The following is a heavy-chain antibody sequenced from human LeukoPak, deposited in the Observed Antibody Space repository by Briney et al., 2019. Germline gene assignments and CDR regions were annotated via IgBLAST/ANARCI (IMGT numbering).Heavy chain of an antibody. CDR1: GGSISSYY. CDR3: GRHSYRGWLQFFDY. V-gene: IGHV4-4*07. J-gene: IGHJ4*02. Sequence: PSETLSLTCTVSGGSISSYYWSWIRQPAGKGLEWIGRIYTSGSTNYNPSLKSRVTMSVDTSKNQFSLKLSSVTAADTAVYYCGRHSYRGWLQFFDYWGQGTRVTVSS. CDR2: IYTSGST. D-gene: IGHD5-12*01.